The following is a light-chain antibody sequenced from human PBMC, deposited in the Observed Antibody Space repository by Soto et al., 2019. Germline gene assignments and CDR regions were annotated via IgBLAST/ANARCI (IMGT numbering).Light chain of an antibody. CDR3: CSYATTSHYV. V-gene: IGLV2-23*01. J-gene: IGLJ1*01. CDR1: SSDVGSSDL. CDR2: GAS. Sequence: QSVLTQPPSVSGAPGQSIPISCIANSSDVGSSDLVSWYQQNPDTAPKLLIYGASKRPSGVSNRFSGTESGNGAALTISGLQAEDEADYYCCSYATTSHYVFGTGTKVTV.